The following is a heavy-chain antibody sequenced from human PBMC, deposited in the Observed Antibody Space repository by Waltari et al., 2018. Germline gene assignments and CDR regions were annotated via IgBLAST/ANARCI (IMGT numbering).Heavy chain of an antibody. D-gene: IGHD3-22*01. V-gene: IGHV1-8*02. CDR3: ARASSRDYYDSSGYYYGG. Sequence: QVQLVQSGAEVKKPGASVKVSCKASGYPFTSYDINWMRQATGPGLEWMGWMNPNSGNTGYAQKFQGRVTMTRNTSISTAYMELSSLRSEDTAVYYCARASSRDYYDSSGYYYGGWGQGTLVTVSS. CDR1: GYPFTSYD. CDR2: MNPNSGNT. J-gene: IGHJ4*02.